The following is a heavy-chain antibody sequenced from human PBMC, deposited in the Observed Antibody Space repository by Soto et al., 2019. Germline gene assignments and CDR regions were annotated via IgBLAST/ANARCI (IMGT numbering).Heavy chain of an antibody. V-gene: IGHV3-21*01. D-gene: IGHD6-13*01. J-gene: IGHJ6*02. Sequence: SLRLSCAASGFTFSHHSMNWVRQAPGKGLEWVSSISSDGYHIYYADSVKGRFTISRDNAKNSLYLQMNGLRAEDTALYYCARVAEGVGSSWYAFYGLDVWGRGTTVTVSS. CDR2: ISSDGYHI. CDR1: GFTFSHHS. CDR3: ARVAEGVGSSWYAFYGLDV.